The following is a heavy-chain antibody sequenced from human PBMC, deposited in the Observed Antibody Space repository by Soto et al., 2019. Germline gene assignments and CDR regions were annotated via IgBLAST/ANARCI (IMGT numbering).Heavy chain of an antibody. J-gene: IGHJ6*02. V-gene: IGHV1-46*01. CDR2: INPSGGST. CDR3: AREEGGYCSSTSCYSPRYYYYYGMGV. CDR1: GYTFTSYY. Sequence: ASVKVSCKASGYTFTSYYMHWVRQAPGQGLEWMGIINPSGGSTSYAQKFQGRVTMTRDTSTSTVYMELSSLRSEDTAVYYCAREEGGYCSSTSCYSPRYYYYYGMGVWGQGTTVTVSS. D-gene: IGHD2-2*02.